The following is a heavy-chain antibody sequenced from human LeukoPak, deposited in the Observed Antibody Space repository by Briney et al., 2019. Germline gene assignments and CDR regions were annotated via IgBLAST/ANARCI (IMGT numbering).Heavy chain of an antibody. CDR2: IIPIFGTA. D-gene: IGHD1-26*01. J-gene: IGHJ4*02. Sequence: SVKVSCKASGYTFTSYDINWVRQATGQGLEWMGGIIPIFGTANYAQKFQGRVTITTDESTSTAYMELSSLRSEDTAVYYCARLAQWEPNDYWGQGTLVTVSS. CDR1: GYTFTSYD. CDR3: ARLAQWEPNDY. V-gene: IGHV1-69*05.